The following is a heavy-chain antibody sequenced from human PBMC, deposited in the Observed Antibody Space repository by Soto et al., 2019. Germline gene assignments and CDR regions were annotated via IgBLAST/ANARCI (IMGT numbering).Heavy chain of an antibody. Sequence: SGTLSLTGAFDGGSFSGYYWSWIRQPPGKGLEWIGEINHSGSTNYNPSLKSRVTISVDTSKNQFSLKLSSVTAADTAVYYCARHYQRGSYFYYYSGMDVWGQGTTVTVSS. CDR3: ARHYQRGSYFYYYSGMDV. J-gene: IGHJ6*02. CDR1: GGSFSGYY. D-gene: IGHD1-26*01. V-gene: IGHV4-34*01. CDR2: INHSGST.